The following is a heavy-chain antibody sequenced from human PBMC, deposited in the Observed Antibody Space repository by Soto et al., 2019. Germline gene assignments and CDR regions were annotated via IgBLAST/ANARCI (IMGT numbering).Heavy chain of an antibody. J-gene: IGHJ4*02. CDR1: GFTFSIYA. Sequence: QVQLVGSGGGVVQPGTSLRLSCAASGFTFSIYAMHWVRQAPEKGLEWVAVISSAGTNKNHADSVRGRFSISRDNSNNRLNLKMDNMRVDDTAVYYCVRINSEAGWGHFDYWGQGTLVTVSS. D-gene: IGHD3-16*01. CDR2: ISSAGTNK. V-gene: IGHV3-30-3*01. CDR3: VRINSEAGWGHFDY.